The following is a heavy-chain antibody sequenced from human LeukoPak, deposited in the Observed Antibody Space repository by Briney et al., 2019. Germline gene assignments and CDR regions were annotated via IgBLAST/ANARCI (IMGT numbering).Heavy chain of an antibody. V-gene: IGHV1-8*01. CDR2: INPNSGNT. CDR3: ARGKRNSYYDFWSGYWGGYYYYGMDV. Sequence: ASVKVSCKASGYTFTSYDINWVRQATGQGLEWMGWINPNSGNTDYAQRFQGRVTMTRNTSISTAYMELSILRSEDTAVYYCARGKRNSYYDFWSGYWGGYYYYGMDVWGQGTTVTVSS. CDR1: GYTFTSYD. D-gene: IGHD3-3*01. J-gene: IGHJ6*02.